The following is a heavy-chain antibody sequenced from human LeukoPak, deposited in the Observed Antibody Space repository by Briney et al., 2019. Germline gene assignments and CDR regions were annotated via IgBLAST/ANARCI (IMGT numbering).Heavy chain of an antibody. CDR3: ARGHLGYCSGGSCYSPYFQH. D-gene: IGHD2-15*01. V-gene: IGHV3-66*01. CDR2: IYRGDST. CDR1: GFTVSSDY. J-gene: IGHJ1*01. Sequence: GGSLRLSCAASGFTVSSDYMSWVRQAPGKGLEWVSTIYRGDSTYYADSVKGRFTISRDNSKNTLYLQLNSLRAEDTAVYYCARGHLGYCSGGSCYSPYFQHWGQGTLVTVSS.